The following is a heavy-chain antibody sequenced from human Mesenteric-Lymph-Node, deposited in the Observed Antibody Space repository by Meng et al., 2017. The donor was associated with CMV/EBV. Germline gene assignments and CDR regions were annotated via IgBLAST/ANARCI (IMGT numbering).Heavy chain of an antibody. CDR1: GFTFSSYE. J-gene: IGHJ5*02. Sequence: GESLKISCAASGFTFSSYEMNWVRQAPGKGLEWVSYISSSGSTIYYADSVKGRFTISRDNAKNSLYLQMNSLRAEDTAVYYCARGPRPYSSSGLFDPWGQGTLVTVSS. CDR2: ISSSGSTI. CDR3: ARGPRPYSSSGLFDP. D-gene: IGHD6-13*01. V-gene: IGHV3-48*03.